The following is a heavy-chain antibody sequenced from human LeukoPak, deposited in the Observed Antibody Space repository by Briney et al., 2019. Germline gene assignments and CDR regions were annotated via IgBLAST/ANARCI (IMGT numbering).Heavy chain of an antibody. CDR2: IGATGGTT. V-gene: IGHV3-23*01. Sequence: PRRSLRLSCAASGFTFSSYAMSWVRQAPGKGLEWVSSIGATGGTTYYADSVKGRFTISRDNSKNTLYLQMNSLRAEDTAVYHCAKGRTYFDYWGQGTLVTVSS. CDR1: GFTFSSYA. J-gene: IGHJ4*02. CDR3: AKGRTYFDY.